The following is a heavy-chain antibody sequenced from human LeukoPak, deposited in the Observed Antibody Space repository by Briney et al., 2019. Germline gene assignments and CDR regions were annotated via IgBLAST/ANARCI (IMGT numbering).Heavy chain of an antibody. Sequence: GGSLRLSCAASGFNFNNAWMNWVRQAPGKGLEWVGRIRSNAYGGATESAAPVTGRFTISRDDSENTMYLQMNSLKTEDTAVYYCTTDQRITVFGVVVNDHGAFDIWGQGTMVTVSS. CDR2: IRSNAYGGAT. D-gene: IGHD3-3*01. CDR3: TTDQRITVFGVVVNDHGAFDI. J-gene: IGHJ3*02. CDR1: GFNFNNAW. V-gene: IGHV3-15*07.